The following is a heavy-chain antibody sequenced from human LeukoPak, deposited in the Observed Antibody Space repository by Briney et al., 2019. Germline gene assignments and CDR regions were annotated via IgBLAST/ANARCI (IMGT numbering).Heavy chain of an antibody. Sequence: GGSLRLSCAASGFTFRSYWMSWVRQAPGKGLEWVANIKQDGSDKNYVDSVRGRFTISRDNAKNSLYLQMDTLRVEDTAAYYCARWGGGFNYWGQGTLVTVSS. CDR2: IKQDGSDK. CDR3: ARWGGGFNY. D-gene: IGHD1-26*01. CDR1: GFTFRSYW. J-gene: IGHJ4*02. V-gene: IGHV3-7*05.